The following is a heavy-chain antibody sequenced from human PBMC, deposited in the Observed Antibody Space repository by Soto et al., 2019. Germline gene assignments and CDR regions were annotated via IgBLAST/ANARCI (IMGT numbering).Heavy chain of an antibody. J-gene: IGHJ4*02. Sequence: SETLSLTCTVSGGSISSYYWSWIRQPPGKGLEWIGYIYYSGSTNYNPSLKSRVTISVDTSKNQFSLKLSSVTAADTAVYYCARHPGDGYNPHDFDYWGQGALVTVSS. V-gene: IGHV4-59*08. CDR1: GGSISSYY. CDR2: IYYSGST. D-gene: IGHD5-12*01. CDR3: ARHPGDGYNPHDFDY.